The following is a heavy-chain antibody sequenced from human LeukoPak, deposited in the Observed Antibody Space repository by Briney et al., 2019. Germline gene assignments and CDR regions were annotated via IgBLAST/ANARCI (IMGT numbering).Heavy chain of an antibody. V-gene: IGHV1-2*02. Sequence: ASVKVSCKASGYTFTGYYIHWVRQAPGQGLEWMGWVNPNSGGTQYAQKFQGSVTMTSDTSISTASMELSSLTSDDTAVYYCARGCGGWYGCYWGQGTLVTVSS. J-gene: IGHJ4*02. CDR2: VNPNSGGT. CDR1: GYTFTGYY. D-gene: IGHD6-19*01. CDR3: ARGCGGWYGCY.